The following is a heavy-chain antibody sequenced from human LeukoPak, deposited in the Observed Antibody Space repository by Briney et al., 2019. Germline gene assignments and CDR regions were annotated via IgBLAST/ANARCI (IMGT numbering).Heavy chain of an antibody. CDR2: IYNSGST. Sequence: PSETLSLTCTVSGGSISPFYWNWIRQPPGKGLEWIGYIYNSGSTNYNPSLRSRVTVSVDTSKNQFSLKLSSVTAADTAVYYCARDGEGVAAAGTFDQWGQGTLVTVSS. V-gene: IGHV4-59*01. D-gene: IGHD6-13*01. J-gene: IGHJ4*02. CDR3: ARDGEGVAAAGTFDQ. CDR1: GGSISPFY.